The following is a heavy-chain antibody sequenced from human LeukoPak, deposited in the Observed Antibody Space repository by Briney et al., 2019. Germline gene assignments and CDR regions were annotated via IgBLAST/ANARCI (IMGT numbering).Heavy chain of an antibody. V-gene: IGHV4-39*01. D-gene: IGHD5-24*01. CDR2: IYYSGST. Sequence: PSETLSLTCTVSGGSISSYYWGWIRQPPGKGLEWIGSIYYSGSTYYNPSLKSRVTISVDTSKNQYSLKLSSVTAADTAVYYCASPRDENAIDIWGQGTMVTVSS. CDR3: ASPRDENAIDI. CDR1: GGSISSYY. J-gene: IGHJ3*02.